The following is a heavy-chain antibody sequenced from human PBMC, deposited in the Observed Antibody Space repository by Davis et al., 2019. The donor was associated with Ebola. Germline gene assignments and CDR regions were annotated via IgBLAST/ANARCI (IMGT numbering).Heavy chain of an antibody. CDR1: VITFSSYA. CDR3: VKDSSNIWFDI. V-gene: IGHV3-23*01. J-gene: IGHJ3*02. Sequence: GGSLRLSCADYVITFSSYAMTWVRQAPGKGLEWVSAISGSGGSTYYADSVKGRFTISRDNSKNTLYLQMSSLRVEDSVIYYCVKDSSNIWFDIWGQGTLVTVSS. CDR2: ISGSGGST. D-gene: IGHD2/OR15-2a*01.